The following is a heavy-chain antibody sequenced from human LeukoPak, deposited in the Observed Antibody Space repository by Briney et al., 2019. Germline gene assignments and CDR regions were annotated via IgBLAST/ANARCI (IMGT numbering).Heavy chain of an antibody. D-gene: IGHD6-13*01. J-gene: IGHJ4*02. Sequence: GGSLRLSCAASGFTFSDYSMNWVRQAPGKGLEWVSAISGSGGSTYYADSVKGRFTISRDNSKNTLYRHMNSLRAEDTAVYYCAKDLTSRIAAAGRGAFDYWGQGTLVT. CDR2: ISGSGGST. CDR3: AKDLTSRIAAAGRGAFDY. CDR1: GFTFSDYS. V-gene: IGHV3-23*01.